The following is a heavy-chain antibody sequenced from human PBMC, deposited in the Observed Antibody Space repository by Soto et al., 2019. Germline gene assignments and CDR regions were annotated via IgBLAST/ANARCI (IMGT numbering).Heavy chain of an antibody. CDR3: ARSKAAAGTWGYYYYGGDV. Sequence: SETLSLTCAVYGGSFSGYYWSWIRQPPGKGLEWIGEINHSGSTNYNPSLKSRVTISVDTSKNQFSLKLSSVTAADTAVYYCARSKAAAGTWGYYYYGGDVWGQGTTVTVSS. CDR1: GGSFSGYY. CDR2: INHSGST. J-gene: IGHJ6*02. V-gene: IGHV4-34*01. D-gene: IGHD6-13*01.